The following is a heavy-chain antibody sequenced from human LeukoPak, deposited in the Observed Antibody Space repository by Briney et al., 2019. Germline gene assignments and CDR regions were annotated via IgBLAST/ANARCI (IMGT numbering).Heavy chain of an antibody. CDR2: IVVGSGNT. J-gene: IGHJ3*02. CDR1: GFTFTSAA. V-gene: IGHV1-58*02. D-gene: IGHD2-15*01. Sequence: ASVKVSCKASGFTFTSAAMQWVRQARGQRPEWIGWIVVGSGNTNYAQKFQERVTITRDMSTSTAYMELSSLRSEDTAVYYCAAGGYCSGGSCYSNGAFDIWGQGTMVTVSS. CDR3: AAGGYCSGGSCYSNGAFDI.